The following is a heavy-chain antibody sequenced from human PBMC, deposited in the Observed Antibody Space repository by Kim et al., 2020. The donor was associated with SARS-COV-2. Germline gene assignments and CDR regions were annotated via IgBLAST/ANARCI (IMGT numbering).Heavy chain of an antibody. CDR2: ISSSSSTI. V-gene: IGHV3-48*02. CDR3: ARVRTGTTPWGFDY. J-gene: IGHJ4*02. CDR1: GFTFSSYS. Sequence: GGSLRLSCAASGFTFSSYSMNWVRQAPGKGLEWVSYISSSSSTIYYADSVKGRFTISRDNAKNSLYLQMNSLRDEDTAVYYCARVRTGTTPWGFDYWGQGTLVTVSS. D-gene: IGHD1-1*01.